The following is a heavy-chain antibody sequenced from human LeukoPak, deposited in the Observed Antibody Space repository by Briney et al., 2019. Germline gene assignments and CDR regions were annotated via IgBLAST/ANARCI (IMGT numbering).Heavy chain of an antibody. CDR2: IKQDGSEK. CDR1: GFTFSSYW. CDR3: ARESGSYDPYGMDV. D-gene: IGHD1-26*01. V-gene: IGHV3-7*01. Sequence: PGGSLRLSCAASGFTFSSYWMSWVRQAPGKGLERVANIKQDGSEKYYVDSVKGRFTISRDNAKNSLYQQMNSLRAEDTAVYYCARESGSYDPYGMDVWGQGTTVTVSS. J-gene: IGHJ6*02.